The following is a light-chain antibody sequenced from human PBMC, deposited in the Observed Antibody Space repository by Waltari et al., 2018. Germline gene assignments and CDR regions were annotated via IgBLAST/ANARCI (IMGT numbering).Light chain of an antibody. CDR3: STYSPSGTPYV. CDR2: DVS. CDR1: SGDIGRHNF. J-gene: IGLJ1*01. Sequence: QSALTQPASVSGSPGQSITISFTGTSGDIGRHNFVSWYQQHPGKAPRLMIFDVSNRPSGVSDRFSGSKSGNAASLTISGLQAEDEADYYCSTYSPSGTPYVFGTGTEVTVL. V-gene: IGLV2-14*03.